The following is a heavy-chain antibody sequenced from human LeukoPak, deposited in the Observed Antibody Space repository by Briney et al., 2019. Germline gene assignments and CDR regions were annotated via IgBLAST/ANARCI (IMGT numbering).Heavy chain of an antibody. D-gene: IGHD6-13*01. CDR1: GFTFDDYA. CDR2: ISWNSGSI. CDR3: ARDYSSPGNFDY. Sequence: GGSLRLSCAASGFTFDDYAMHWVRQAPGKGLEWVSGISWNSGSIGYADSVKGRFTISRDNAKNSLYLQMNSLRAEDTAVYYCARDYSSPGNFDYWGQGTLVTVSS. V-gene: IGHV3-9*01. J-gene: IGHJ4*02.